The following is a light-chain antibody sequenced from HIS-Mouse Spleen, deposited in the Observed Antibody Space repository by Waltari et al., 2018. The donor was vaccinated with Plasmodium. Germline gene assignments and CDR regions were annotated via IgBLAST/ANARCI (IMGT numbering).Light chain of an antibody. J-gene: IGKJ1*01. CDR1: QSISSW. CDR2: KAS. CDR3: QQYNSYSWT. Sequence: DIQMTQSPSTLSASVGDRVTITCRASQSISSWLAWYQQKPGKAPKLLIYKASSLESGVASRCSSSGSGTEVTLTISSLQPDDFATYYCQQYNSYSWTFGQGTKVEIK. V-gene: IGKV1-5*03.